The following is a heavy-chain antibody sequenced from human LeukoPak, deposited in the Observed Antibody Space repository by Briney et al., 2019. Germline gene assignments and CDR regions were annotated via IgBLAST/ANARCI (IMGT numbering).Heavy chain of an antibody. J-gene: IGHJ4*02. D-gene: IGHD6-19*01. CDR1: GGSISSYY. V-gene: IGHV4-59*01. CDR2: IYYSGST. CDR3: ARGTLYSGWSYYFDY. Sequence: SETLSLTCTVSGGSISSYYWSWIRQPPGKGLEWIGYIYYSGSTNYNPSLKSRVTISVDSSKNQFSLKLSSVTAADTAVYYCARGTLYSGWSYYFDYWGQGSQVTVSS.